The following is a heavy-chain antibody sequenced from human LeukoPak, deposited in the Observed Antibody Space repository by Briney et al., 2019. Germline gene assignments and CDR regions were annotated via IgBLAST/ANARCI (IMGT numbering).Heavy chain of an antibody. V-gene: IGHV3-21*01. J-gene: IGHJ4*02. Sequence: GGSLRLSCAASGFTFSSYSMNWVRQAPGKGLEWVSSISDDSNYIYYADSVKGRFTISRDNAKNSLYLQMNSLRAEDTAVYYCANHLACGSTSCPSFDYWGQGTLVTVSS. D-gene: IGHD2-2*01. CDR3: ANHLACGSTSCPSFDY. CDR1: GFTFSSYS. CDR2: ISDDSNYI.